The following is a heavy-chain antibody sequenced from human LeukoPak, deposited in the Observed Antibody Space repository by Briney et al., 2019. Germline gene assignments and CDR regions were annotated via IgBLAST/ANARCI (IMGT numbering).Heavy chain of an antibody. CDR2: INPNSGGI. J-gene: IGHJ5*02. D-gene: IGHD3-10*01. V-gene: IGHV1-2*02. CDR3: ARVETTMVRGVTNWFDP. CDR1: GYTFTGYY. Sequence: ASVKVSCKASGYTFTGYYMHWVRQAPGQGLEWMGWINPNSGGINYAQKFQGRVTMTRDTSISTAYMELSRLRSDDTAVYYCARVETTMVRGVTNWFDPWGQGTLVTVSS.